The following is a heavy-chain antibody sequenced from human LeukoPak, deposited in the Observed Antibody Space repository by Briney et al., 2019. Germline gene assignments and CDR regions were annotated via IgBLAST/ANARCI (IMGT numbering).Heavy chain of an antibody. CDR1: GFTFSNHE. Sequence: GGSLRLSCAASGFTFSNHEMNWVRQAPGKGLEWVSYISSSGNTIYYADSVKGRFTISRDNAKNSLYLQMNSLRAEDTAVYYCAREPRYCSSTSCYTGIDYWGQGILVTVSS. V-gene: IGHV3-48*03. CDR3: AREPRYCSSTSCYTGIDY. D-gene: IGHD2-2*02. J-gene: IGHJ4*02. CDR2: ISSSGNTI.